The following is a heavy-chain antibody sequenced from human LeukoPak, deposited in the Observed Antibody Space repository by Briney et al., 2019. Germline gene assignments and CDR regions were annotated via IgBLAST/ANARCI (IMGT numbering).Heavy chain of an antibody. J-gene: IGHJ4*02. CDR2: IYSSGST. V-gene: IGHV4-4*07. CDR1: GGSISSYY. D-gene: IGHD6-13*01. Sequence: SETLSLTCTVSGGSISSYYWSWIRQPAGKGLEWIGRIYSSGSTNYNPSLKSRVTMSVDTSKNQFSLKLSSLTAADTAVYYCARDQGGTGSWYEGEGYWGQGTLVTVSS. CDR3: ARDQGGTGSWYEGEGY.